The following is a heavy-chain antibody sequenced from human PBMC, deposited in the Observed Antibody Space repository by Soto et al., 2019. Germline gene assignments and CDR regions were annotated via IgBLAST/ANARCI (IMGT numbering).Heavy chain of an antibody. D-gene: IGHD5-12*01. V-gene: IGHV1-18*01. CDR3: TRDKDRVKPHIVATDPFDY. CDR2: ISAYNGVT. Sequence: ASVKVSCKASGYTFTSYGISWVRQAPGQGLEWMGWISAYNGVTNYAQKLQGRVSMTTDTSTSTAYMELRSLRSDDTAVYYCTRDKDRVKPHIVATDPFDYWGQGTLVTVSS. J-gene: IGHJ4*02. CDR1: GYTFTSYG.